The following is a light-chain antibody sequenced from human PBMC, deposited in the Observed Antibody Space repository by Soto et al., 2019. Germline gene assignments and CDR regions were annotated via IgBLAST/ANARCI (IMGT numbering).Light chain of an antibody. CDR1: QSIANF. CDR2: DAS. CDR3: QQYDDLPLT. J-gene: IGKJ4*01. Sequence: DVQMTQSPSSLSASVGDRVTITCKANQSIANFLNWFQHKPGEAPKLLISDASHLELGVPSRFSGSRSGTDFVLDISNLQSEDVATYFCQQYDDLPLTFGGGTKVDI. V-gene: IGKV1-33*01.